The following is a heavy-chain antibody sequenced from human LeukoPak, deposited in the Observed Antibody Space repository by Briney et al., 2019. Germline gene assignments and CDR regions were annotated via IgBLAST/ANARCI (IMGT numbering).Heavy chain of an antibody. V-gene: IGHV3-30*02. CDR1: GFTCSSYG. D-gene: IGHD1-26*01. CDR3: AKDFGRVGATLPLGAFDI. J-gene: IGHJ3*02. Sequence: LAGGSLRFSCAASGFTCSSYGMHWVRQAPGKGLEWVAFIRYDGSNKYYADSVKGRFTISRDNSKNTLYLQMNSLRAEDTAVYYCAKDFGRVGATLPLGAFDIWGQGTMVTVSS. CDR2: IRYDGSNK.